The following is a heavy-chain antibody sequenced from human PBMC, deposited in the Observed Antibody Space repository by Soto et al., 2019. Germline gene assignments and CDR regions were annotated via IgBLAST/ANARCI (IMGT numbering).Heavy chain of an antibody. V-gene: IGHV3-33*01. CDR1: GFTFSSYG. CDR3: ERTMVRGVSRPDGMDV. D-gene: IGHD3-10*01. J-gene: IGHJ6*02. CDR2: IWYDGSNK. Sequence: QVQLVESGGGVVQPGRSLRLSCAASGFTFSSYGMHWVRQAPGKGLEWVAVIWYDGSNKYYADYVKGRFTISRDNSKNTLYLQMKSLRAEDTAVYYCERTMVRGVSRPDGMDVWGQGTTVTVSS.